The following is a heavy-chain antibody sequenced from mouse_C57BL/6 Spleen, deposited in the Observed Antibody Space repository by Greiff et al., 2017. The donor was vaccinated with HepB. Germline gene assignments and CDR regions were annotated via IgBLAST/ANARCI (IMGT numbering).Heavy chain of an antibody. CDR3: ARLDSITTVVEDWYFDV. D-gene: IGHD1-1*01. V-gene: IGHV1-80*01. Sequence: QVHVKQSGAELVKPGASVKISCKASGYAFSSYWMNWVKQRPGKGLEWIGQIYPGDGDTNYNGKFKGKATLTADKSSSTAYMQLSSLTSEDSAVYFCARLDSITTVVEDWYFDVWGTGTTVTVSS. CDR1: GYAFSSYW. CDR2: IYPGDGDT. J-gene: IGHJ1*03.